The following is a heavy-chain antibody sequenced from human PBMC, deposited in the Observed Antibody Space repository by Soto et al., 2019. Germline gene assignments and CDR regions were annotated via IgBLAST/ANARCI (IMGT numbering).Heavy chain of an antibody. CDR2: IIPIFGTA. CDR1: GGTFSSYA. J-gene: IGHJ6*02. D-gene: IGHD6-6*01. Sequence: QVQLVQSGAEVKKPGSSVKVSCKASGGTFSSYAISWVRQAPGQGLEWMGGIIPIFGTANYAQKFQGRVTITADESTSTAYMELSSVRSEDTSVYYCARDREGRQLVHYYYGMDVWGQGTTVTVSS. CDR3: ARDREGRQLVHYYYGMDV. V-gene: IGHV1-69*01.